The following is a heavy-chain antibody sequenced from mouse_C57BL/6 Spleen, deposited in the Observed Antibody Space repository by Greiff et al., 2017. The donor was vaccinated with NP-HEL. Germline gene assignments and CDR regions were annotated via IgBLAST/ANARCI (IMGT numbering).Heavy chain of an antibody. CDR3: ARGGYGPWFAY. CDR2: IDPSDSYT. D-gene: IGHD1-1*02. J-gene: IGHJ3*01. V-gene: IGHV1-69*01. Sequence: QVQLQQSGAELVMPGASVKLSCKASGYTFTSYWMHWVKQRPGQGLEWIGEIDPSDSYTNYNQKFKGKSTLTVDKSSSTAYMQLSSLTSEDSAVYYCARGGYGPWFAYWGQGTLVTVSA. CDR1: GYTFTSYW.